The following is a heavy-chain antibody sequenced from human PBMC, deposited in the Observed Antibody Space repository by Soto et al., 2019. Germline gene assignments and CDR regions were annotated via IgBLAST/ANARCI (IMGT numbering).Heavy chain of an antibody. CDR1: GFTFSSYG. CDR3: AKDSATITFYYYGMDV. D-gene: IGHD5-12*01. Sequence: QVQLMESGGGVVQPGGSLRLSCAASGFTFSSYGMHWVRQAPGKGLEWVAVISYDGSNKYYADSVKGRFTISRDNSKNTLYLQMNSLRAEDTAVYYCAKDSATITFYYYGMDVWGQGTTVTVSS. CDR2: ISYDGSNK. J-gene: IGHJ6*02. V-gene: IGHV3-30*18.